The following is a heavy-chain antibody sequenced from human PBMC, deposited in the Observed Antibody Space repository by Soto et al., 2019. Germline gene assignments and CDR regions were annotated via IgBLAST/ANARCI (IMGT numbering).Heavy chain of an antibody. J-gene: IGHJ4*02. Sequence: GASVKVSCKASGYTFTSYGISWVRQAPGQGLEWMGWISAYNGNTNYAQKLQGRVTMTTDTSTSTAYMELRSLRSDDTAVYYCARDQGYVDIVATISRKQWLVHWGQGTLVTVSS. CDR1: GYTFTSYG. V-gene: IGHV1-18*01. CDR2: ISAYNGNT. D-gene: IGHD5-12*01. CDR3: ARDQGYVDIVATISRKQWLVH.